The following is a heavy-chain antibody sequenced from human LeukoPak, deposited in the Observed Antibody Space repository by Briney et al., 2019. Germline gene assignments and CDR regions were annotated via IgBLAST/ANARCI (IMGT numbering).Heavy chain of an antibody. Sequence: GGSLRLSCAASGFTFSSHWMTWVRQAPGKGLEWVANINQDVSEKYYVDSVKGRFTISRDNAKNSLYLQMNSLRAEDTAVYYCARELDGRYFDYWGQGTLVTVSS. CDR3: ARELDGRYFDY. CDR2: INQDVSEK. J-gene: IGHJ4*02. V-gene: IGHV3-7*01. D-gene: IGHD5-24*01. CDR1: GFTFSSHW.